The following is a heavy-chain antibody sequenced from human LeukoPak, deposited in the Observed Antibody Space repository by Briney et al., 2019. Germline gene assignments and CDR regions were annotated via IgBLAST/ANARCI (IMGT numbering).Heavy chain of an antibody. CDR3: ARAAGIGYYGSGSYSTFDY. CDR2: INPNSGGT. Sequence: ASVKVSCKASGYTFTGYYMHWVRQAPGQGLEWMGWINPNSGGTNYAQKFQGRVTMTRDTSISTAYMELSRLRSDDTAVYYCARAAGIGYYGSGSYSTFDYWGQGTLVTVSS. D-gene: IGHD3-10*01. J-gene: IGHJ4*02. CDR1: GYTFTGYY. V-gene: IGHV1-2*02.